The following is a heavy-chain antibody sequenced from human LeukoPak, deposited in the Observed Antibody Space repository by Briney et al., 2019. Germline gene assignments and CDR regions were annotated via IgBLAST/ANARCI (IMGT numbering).Heavy chain of an antibody. J-gene: IGHJ4*02. CDR2: ISGSGGST. CDR1: GFTFSSYA. V-gene: IGHV3-23*01. D-gene: IGHD3-3*01. Sequence: PGGSLRLSCAASGFTFSSYATSWVRQAPGKGLEWVSAISGSGGSTYYADSVKGRFTISRDNSKNTLCLQMNSLRAEDTAVYYCAKVTAGIRDYGFWSGYWDYWGQGTLVTVSS. CDR3: AKVTAGIRDYGFWSGYWDY.